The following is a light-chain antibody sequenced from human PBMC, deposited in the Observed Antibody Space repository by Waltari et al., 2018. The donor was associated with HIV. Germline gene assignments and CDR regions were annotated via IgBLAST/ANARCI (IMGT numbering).Light chain of an antibody. CDR2: DTE. Sequence: QAVVTQEPSLSVSPGGTVHVTCASFTGSVPRNHYPHWIQLKPGQAPRTLIYDTEKRHPWTAGRFSGSLIGGRATLTLSGALPDDEADYFCLLSYSGVRVFGGGTKLTV. CDR1: TGSVPRNHY. CDR3: LLSYSGVRV. J-gene: IGLJ3*02. V-gene: IGLV7-46*01.